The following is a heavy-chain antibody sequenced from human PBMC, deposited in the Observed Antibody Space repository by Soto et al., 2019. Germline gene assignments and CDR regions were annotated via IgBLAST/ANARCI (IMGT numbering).Heavy chain of an antibody. D-gene: IGHD4-17*01. CDR2: ISDNGGTT. J-gene: IGHJ4*02. V-gene: IGHV3-64*02. Sequence: EVQLVESGEGLVPPGGSLRLSCAASGFTFSNYAMHWVRQAPGQGLEYVSAISDNGGTTYYADSVKGRCTISRDNSKNALYIQMGSPRAEDLAVYYCARGPSTVSTWLDYWGQGTLVTVSS. CDR3: ARGPSTVSTWLDY. CDR1: GFTFSNYA.